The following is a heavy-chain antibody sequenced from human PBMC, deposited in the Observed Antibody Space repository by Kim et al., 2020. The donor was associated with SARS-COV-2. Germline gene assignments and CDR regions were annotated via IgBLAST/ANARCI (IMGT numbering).Heavy chain of an antibody. V-gene: IGHV6-1*01. Sequence: YAESVTSRITTNPDTSKNQFSQQLNSVTPEDTAVYYCARDTAAAGYFDYWGQGTLVTVSS. D-gene: IGHD6-13*01. CDR3: ARDTAAAGYFDY. J-gene: IGHJ4*02.